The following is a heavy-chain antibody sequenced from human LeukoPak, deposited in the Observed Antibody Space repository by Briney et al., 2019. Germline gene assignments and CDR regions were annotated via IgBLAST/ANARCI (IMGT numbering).Heavy chain of an antibody. V-gene: IGHV3-33*01. CDR1: GFTFSSYG. CDR2: IWYDGSNK. D-gene: IGHD2-21*02. Sequence: PGGSLRLSCAASGFTFSSYGMHWVRQAPGKGQEWVAVIWYDGSNKYYADSVKGRFTISRDNSKNTLYLQMNSLRAEDTAVYYCASVPGGDYYFDYWGQGTLVTVSS. J-gene: IGHJ4*02. CDR3: ASVPGGDYYFDY.